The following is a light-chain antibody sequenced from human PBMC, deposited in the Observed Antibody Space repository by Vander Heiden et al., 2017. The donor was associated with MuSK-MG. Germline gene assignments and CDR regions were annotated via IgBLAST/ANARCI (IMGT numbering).Light chain of an antibody. J-gene: IGLJ2*01. CDR2: KDT. CDR1: PLPKQY. Sequence: SYVLTQPTSASVSPGQTARITCSGEPLPKQYGYWYQQKPVLVPVMVIYKDTERPSGIPERFSGSTSGTTVTLTISGVEAEYEADYHCQSAVIFGGGTKLTVL. V-gene: IGLV3-25*03. CDR3: QSAVI.